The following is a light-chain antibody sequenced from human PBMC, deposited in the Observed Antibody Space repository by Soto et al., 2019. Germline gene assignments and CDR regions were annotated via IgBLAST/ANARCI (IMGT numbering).Light chain of an antibody. CDR2: GAS. Sequence: EMVMTQSPATLSVSPGERATLSCRASQSVRSSLAWYQQKPGQPPRLLIYGASTRATGVPARFSGSGSGTDFTLTIWGLEPEDSAVYYCQYCGPSRTFGQGTKVDNK. CDR3: QYCGPSRT. J-gene: IGKJ1*01. V-gene: IGKV3-15*01. CDR1: QSVRSS.